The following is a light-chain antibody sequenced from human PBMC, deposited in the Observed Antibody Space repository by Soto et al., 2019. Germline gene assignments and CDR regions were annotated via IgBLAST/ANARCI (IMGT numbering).Light chain of an antibody. V-gene: IGKV3-20*01. CDR1: QIITKNY. CDR3: EQYGSSPYT. J-gene: IGKJ2*01. Sequence: EIVLTQSPGTLSLSPGERVTLSCRASQIITKNYLAWYQQKAGQAPRLLIFGSSNRAAGIPDRFSGSGSGTDFSLPISKLEPEDFAVYYCEQYGSSPYTVGQGTKL. CDR2: GSS.